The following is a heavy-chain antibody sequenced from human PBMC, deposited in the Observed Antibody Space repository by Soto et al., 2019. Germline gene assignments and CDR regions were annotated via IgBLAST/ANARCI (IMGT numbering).Heavy chain of an antibody. J-gene: IGHJ6*02. Sequence: PGGSLRLSCAASGFTFSSYAIHWVRQAPGKGLEWVAVISYDGSNKYYADSVKGRFTISRDNSKNTLYLQMNSLRAEDTAVYYCARDTAAPNPWIQTSPGYGMDVWGQGTTVTVSS. CDR2: ISYDGSNK. D-gene: IGHD5-18*01. V-gene: IGHV3-30-3*01. CDR3: ARDTAAPNPWIQTSPGYGMDV. CDR1: GFTFSSYA.